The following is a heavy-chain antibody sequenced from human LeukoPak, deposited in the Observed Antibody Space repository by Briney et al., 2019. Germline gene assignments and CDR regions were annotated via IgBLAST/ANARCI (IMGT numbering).Heavy chain of an antibody. D-gene: IGHD1-7*01. CDR1: GFTFSTYA. CDR3: AKDGPRIGGITARYFDY. V-gene: IGHV3-23*01. J-gene: IGHJ4*02. CDR2: ISGSGAGT. Sequence: GGSLRLSCAASGFTFSTYAMSWVRQAPGKGLEWVSSISGSGAGTYYVDSVKGRFTVSRDNSKNMLYLQMSSLRAEDTAVYYCAKDGPRIGGITARYFDYWGQGTLVTVSS.